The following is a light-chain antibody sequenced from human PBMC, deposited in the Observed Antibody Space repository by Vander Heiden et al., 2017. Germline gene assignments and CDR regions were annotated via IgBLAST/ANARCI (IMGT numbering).Light chain of an antibody. CDR2: AAS. J-gene: IGKJ4*01. CDR3: QRSYSTPRLT. CDR1: QSISSY. V-gene: IGKV1-39*01. Sequence: DIQMTHSPSSLSASVGHRVTITCRASQSISSYLNWYQQKPGKAPKLLIYAASSLKSGVPSRVSGSGSGTDLTLTISSLKPKDFETYDCQRSYSTPRLTFGPGTKVEIK.